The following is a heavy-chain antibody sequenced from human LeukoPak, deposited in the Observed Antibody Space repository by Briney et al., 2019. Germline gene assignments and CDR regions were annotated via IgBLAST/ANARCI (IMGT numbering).Heavy chain of an antibody. CDR1: GFTFSSYA. CDR2: ISYDGSSK. V-gene: IGHV3-30-3*01. Sequence: GGSLRLSCAASGFTFSSYAMHWVRQAPGKGLEWVAVISYDGSSKYYADSVKGRFTISRDNSKNTLYLQMNSLRAEDTAVYYCARNPRRGRWFGELTDWGQGTLVTVSS. D-gene: IGHD3-10*01. J-gene: IGHJ4*02. CDR3: ARNPRRGRWFGELTD.